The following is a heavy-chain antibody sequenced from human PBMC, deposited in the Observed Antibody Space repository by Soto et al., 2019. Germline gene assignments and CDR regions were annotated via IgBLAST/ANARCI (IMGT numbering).Heavy chain of an antibody. D-gene: IGHD5-18*01. Sequence: GGSLRLSCAASGFTFSSYAMSWVRQAPGKGLEWVSAISGSGGSTYYADSVKGRFTISRDNSKNTLYLQMNSLRAEDTAVYCCAKDRVGGGYSYGFYYYYYGMDVWGQGTTVTVSS. CDR2: ISGSGGST. CDR1: GFTFSSYA. V-gene: IGHV3-23*01. J-gene: IGHJ6*02. CDR3: AKDRVGGGYSYGFYYYYYGMDV.